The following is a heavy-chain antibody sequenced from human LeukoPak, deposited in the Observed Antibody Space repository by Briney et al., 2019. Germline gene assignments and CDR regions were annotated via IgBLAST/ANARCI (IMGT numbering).Heavy chain of an antibody. CDR2: IYYSGST. Sequence: PSETLSLTCTVSGGSISSSTSYWGWIRQPPGKGLEWIGSIYYSGSTYYNPSLKSRVTISVDTSKNQFSLKLSSVTAADSAVYNCARHARDGYKYFDYWGQGTLVTVSS. CDR3: ARHARDGYKYFDY. D-gene: IGHD5-24*01. V-gene: IGHV4-39*01. CDR1: GGSISSSTSY. J-gene: IGHJ4*02.